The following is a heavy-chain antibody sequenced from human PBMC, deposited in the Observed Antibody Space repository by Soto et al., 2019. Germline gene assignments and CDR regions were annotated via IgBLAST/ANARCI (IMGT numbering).Heavy chain of an antibody. CDR3: ARALGVGSWYVLDAFDI. Sequence: SETLSLTCAVYGGSFRGYYWSWIRQPPGKGLEWIGEINHSGSTNYNPSLKSRVTISVDTSNNQFSLKPSSVPAADPAVYYCARALGVGSWYVLDAFDIWGQGTMVTVSS. CDR1: GGSFRGYY. D-gene: IGHD6-13*01. J-gene: IGHJ3*02. CDR2: INHSGST. V-gene: IGHV4-34*01.